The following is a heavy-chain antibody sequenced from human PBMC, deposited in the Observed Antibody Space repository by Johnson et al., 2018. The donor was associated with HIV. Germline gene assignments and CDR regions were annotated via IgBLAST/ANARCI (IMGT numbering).Heavy chain of an antibody. CDR1: GFTFSNAW. D-gene: IGHD5-12*01. Sequence: QVQLVESGGGLVQPGGSLRLSCAASGFTFSNAWMSWVRQAPGKGLEWVAVISFDGKNKFYADSVKGRFTISRDNSRNTLYLQMNSLRPEDTAVYYCASGDDDGFWGRGTLVTVSS. V-gene: IGHV3-30*03. J-gene: IGHJ3*01. CDR3: ASGDDDGF. CDR2: ISFDGKNK.